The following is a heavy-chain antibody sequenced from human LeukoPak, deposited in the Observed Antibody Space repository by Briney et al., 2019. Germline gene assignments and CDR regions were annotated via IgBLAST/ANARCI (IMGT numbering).Heavy chain of an antibody. CDR1: GGSISSGSYY. D-gene: IGHD3-10*01. CDR3: ARNYGPMDV. V-gene: IGHV4-61*02. Sequence: PSETLSLTCTVSGGSISSGSYYWSWIRQPAGKGLEWIGRIYTSGSTNYNPSLKSRVTISVDTSKNQFSLKLSSVTAADTAVYYCARNYGPMDVWGKGTTVTISS. CDR2: IYTSGST. J-gene: IGHJ6*03.